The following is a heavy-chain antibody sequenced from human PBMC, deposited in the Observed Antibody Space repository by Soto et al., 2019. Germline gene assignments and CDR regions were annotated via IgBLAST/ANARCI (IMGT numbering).Heavy chain of an antibody. CDR3: ARESNYYDSSAGY. CDR2: INPSGGST. D-gene: IGHD3-22*01. J-gene: IGHJ4*02. Sequence: QVQLVQSGAEVQKPGASVKVSCKASGYTFTSYYMHWVRQAPGQGLEWMGIINPSGGSTSYAQKFQGRVPVTRATYTSTGYMELSSLRSKDTAEYYCARESNYYDSSAGYWGQGTLVTVSS. V-gene: IGHV1-46*01. CDR1: GYTFTSYY.